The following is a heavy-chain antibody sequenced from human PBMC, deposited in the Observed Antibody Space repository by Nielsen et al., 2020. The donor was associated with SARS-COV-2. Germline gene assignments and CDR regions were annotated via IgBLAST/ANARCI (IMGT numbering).Heavy chain of an antibody. CDR3: ARERYYDSSGYNAVYFDL. J-gene: IGHJ2*01. D-gene: IGHD3-22*01. Sequence: ASLKVSCKASGYTFTGYYMHWVRQAPGQGLEWMGWINPNSGGTNYAQKFQGRVTMTRDTSISTAYMELSRLRSDDTAVYYCARERYYDSSGYNAVYFDLWGRGTLVTVSS. V-gene: IGHV1-2*02. CDR2: INPNSGGT. CDR1: GYTFTGYY.